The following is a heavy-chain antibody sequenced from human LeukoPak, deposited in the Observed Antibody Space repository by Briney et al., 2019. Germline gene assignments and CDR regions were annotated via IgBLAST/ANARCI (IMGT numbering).Heavy chain of an antibody. CDR3: ARDGSGSIDLDH. CDR2: VDNDGRST. J-gene: IGHJ4*02. D-gene: IGHD3-3*01. Sequence: GGSLRLSCAASGFTFSSYAMSWVRQAPGKGLVWVSYVDNDGRSTAYVDSVKGRFTISRDNAKNTVYLQMNSLRVDDTAVYYCARDGSGSIDLDHWGQGTLVTVSS. V-gene: IGHV3-74*01. CDR1: GFTFSSYA.